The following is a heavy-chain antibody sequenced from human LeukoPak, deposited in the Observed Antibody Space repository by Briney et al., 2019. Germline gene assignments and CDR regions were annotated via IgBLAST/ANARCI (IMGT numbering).Heavy chain of an antibody. J-gene: IGHJ6*03. Sequence: GGSLRLSCAASGFTFDDYAMHWVRQAPGKGLEWVSGISWNSGSIGYADSVKGRFTISRDNAKNSLCLQMNSLRAEDMALYYCAKEAAVAGQYYYYYYMDVWGKGTTVTVSS. V-gene: IGHV3-9*03. CDR3: AKEAAVAGQYYYYYYMDV. CDR1: GFTFDDYA. CDR2: ISWNSGSI. D-gene: IGHD6-19*01.